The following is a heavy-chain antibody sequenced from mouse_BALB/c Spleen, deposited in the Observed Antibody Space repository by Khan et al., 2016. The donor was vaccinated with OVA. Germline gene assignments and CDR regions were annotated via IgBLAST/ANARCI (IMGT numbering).Heavy chain of an antibody. V-gene: IGHV1S22*01. CDR3: TRWGYWFAY. J-gene: IGHJ3*01. D-gene: IGHD2-2*01. Sequence: LQQSGSELVRPGASVKLSCKASGYTFTSYWMHWVKQRPGQGLEWIGDIYPGSGSTNYDEKFKSKATLTVDTSSSTAYMQLSSLTSEDSEVYYCTRWGYWFAYWGQGTLVTVSA. CDR1: GYTFTSYW. CDR2: IYPGSGST.